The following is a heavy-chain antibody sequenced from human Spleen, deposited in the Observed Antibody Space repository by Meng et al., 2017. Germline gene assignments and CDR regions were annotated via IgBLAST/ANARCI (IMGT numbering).Heavy chain of an antibody. CDR2: INHSGST. CDR3: ARGPTTMAHDFDY. D-gene: IGHD4-11*01. Sequence: QGAGRQWGAGLLKPSETLSLTCVVSGGSFSDYCWSWIRQPPGKGLEWIGEINHSGSTNYNPSLESRATISVDTSQNNLSLKLSSVTAADSAVYYCARGPTTMAHDFDYWGQGTLVTVSS. V-gene: IGHV4-34*01. CDR1: GGSFSDYC. J-gene: IGHJ4*02.